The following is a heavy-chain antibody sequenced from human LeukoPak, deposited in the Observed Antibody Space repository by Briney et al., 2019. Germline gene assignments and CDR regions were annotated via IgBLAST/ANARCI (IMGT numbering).Heavy chain of an antibody. V-gene: IGHV3-23*01. Sequence: GGSLRLSCATSRFSFSSYAMSWVRQAPGKGLEWVSAMSSSDDGRYYAASVRGRFTISRDTSRSTLYLQMNSLRAEDTAVYYCARRISGAPYYFDYWGQGTLVTVSS. CDR1: RFSFSSYA. CDR2: MSSSDDGR. CDR3: ARRISGAPYYFDY. D-gene: IGHD1-26*01. J-gene: IGHJ4*02.